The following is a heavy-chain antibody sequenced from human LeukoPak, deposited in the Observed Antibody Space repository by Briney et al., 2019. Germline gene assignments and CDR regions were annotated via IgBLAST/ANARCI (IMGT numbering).Heavy chain of an antibody. D-gene: IGHD2-2*01. Sequence: ASVKVSYKASGYTFTSYGISWVRQAPGQGLEWMGWISAYNGNTNYAQKLQGRVTMTTDTSTSTAYMELRSLRSDDTAVYYCARDLGRYCSSTSCPAWGQGTLVTVPS. CDR2: ISAYNGNT. V-gene: IGHV1-18*01. J-gene: IGHJ4*02. CDR3: ARDLGRYCSSTSCPA. CDR1: GYTFTSYG.